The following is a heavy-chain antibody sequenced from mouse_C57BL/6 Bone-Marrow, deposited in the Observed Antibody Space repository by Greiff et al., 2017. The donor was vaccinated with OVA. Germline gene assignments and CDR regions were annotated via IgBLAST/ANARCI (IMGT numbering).Heavy chain of an antibody. J-gene: IGHJ1*03. D-gene: IGHD1-1*01. CDR3: TSLYYGSSYWCFYV. CDR1: GFNIKDDY. CDR2: IDPENGDT. V-gene: IGHV14-4*01. Sequence: EVQLQQSGAELVRPGASVKLSCTASGFNIKDDYMHWVKQRPEQGLEWIGWIDPENGDTEYASKFQGKATITADTSSNTAYLQLSSLTSEDTAVYYCTSLYYGSSYWCFYVWGTGTTVTVSS.